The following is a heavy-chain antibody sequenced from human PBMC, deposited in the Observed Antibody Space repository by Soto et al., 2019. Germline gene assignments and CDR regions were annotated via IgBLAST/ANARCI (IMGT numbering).Heavy chain of an antibody. J-gene: IGHJ4*02. V-gene: IGHV4-30-4*01. CDR3: ARRCSGGSCYGVYFDY. CDR2: IYYSGST. Sequence: QVQLQESGPGLVKPSQTLSLTCTVSGGSISSGDYYWSWIRQPPGKGLEWIGYIYYSGSTYYNPSRQRRATLSVDTSKNQFSLKLSSVTAADTAVYYCARRCSGGSCYGVYFDYWGQGTLVTVSS. CDR1: GGSISSGDYY. D-gene: IGHD2-15*01.